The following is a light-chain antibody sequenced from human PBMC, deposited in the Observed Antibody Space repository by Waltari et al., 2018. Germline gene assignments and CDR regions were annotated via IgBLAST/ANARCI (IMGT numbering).Light chain of an antibody. CDR3: QQYNSYSLT. V-gene: IGKV1-5*03. Sequence: DIQMTQSPSTLSASVGDRVTITCRASQSISSWLAWYQQKPGKAPNLLIYKASSLESGVPSRFSGSGSGTEFTLTISSLQPEDFATYYCQQYNSYSLTFGGGTKVEIK. CDR2: KAS. CDR1: QSISSW. J-gene: IGKJ4*01.